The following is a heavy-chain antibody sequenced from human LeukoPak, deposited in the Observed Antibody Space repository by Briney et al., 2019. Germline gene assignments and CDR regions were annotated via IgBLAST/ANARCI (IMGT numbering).Heavy chain of an antibody. V-gene: IGHV4-34*01. CDR1: GGSFSGYY. CDR3: ARGRRLHR. D-gene: IGHD3-16*01. CDR2: INHSGST. Sequence: SETLSLTCAVYGGSFSGYYWSWIRRPPGKGLEWIGEINHSGSTNYNPSLKSRVTISVDTSKNQFSLKLSSVTAADTAVYYCARGRRLHRWGQGTLVTVSS. J-gene: IGHJ4*02.